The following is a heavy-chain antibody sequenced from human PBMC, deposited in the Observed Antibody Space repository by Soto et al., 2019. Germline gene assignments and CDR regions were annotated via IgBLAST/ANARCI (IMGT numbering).Heavy chain of an antibody. J-gene: IGHJ6*02. Sequence: QVQLVESGGGVVQPGRSLRLSCAASGFTFSSYVMYWVRQAPGKGLEWVAVISYDGRNKHYADSVKGRFTISRDNSKNTLNLQMTSLRAEDTAVYYCARAGCDGGSCYTLVGLRYGMDVWGQGTTVTVSS. CDR3: ARAGCDGGSCYTLVGLRYGMDV. D-gene: IGHD2-15*01. CDR2: ISYDGRNK. V-gene: IGHV3-30-3*01. CDR1: GFTFSSYV.